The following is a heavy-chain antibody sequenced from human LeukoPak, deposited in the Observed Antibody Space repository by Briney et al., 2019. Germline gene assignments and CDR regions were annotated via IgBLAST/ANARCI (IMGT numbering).Heavy chain of an antibody. CDR2: MSGSGYYT. V-gene: IGHV3-23*01. Sequence: WGSLTLSCAASGFALSCFALSWVRQAPGKGLEWVSAMSGSGYYTYYVESVKGRFTISRDNSKNTLYLHMNSLRADDTAVYYSAKMEGHSLYDYCMDVWGRGTTVTVSS. D-gene: IGHD3-3*01. CDR1: GFALSCFA. CDR3: AKMEGHSLYDYCMDV. J-gene: IGHJ6*03.